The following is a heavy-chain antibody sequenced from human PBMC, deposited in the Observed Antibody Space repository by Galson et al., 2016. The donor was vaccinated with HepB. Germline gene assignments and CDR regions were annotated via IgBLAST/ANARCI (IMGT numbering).Heavy chain of an antibody. Sequence: LRLSCAASGFTFSSYAMHWVRQAPGKGLEWVAVISYDETNKYYADSVKGRFTISRDNSKNTLYLQMNSLRAEDTAVYYCARVDGFGEPLYFDYWGQGTLVTVSS. CDR2: ISYDETNK. D-gene: IGHD3-10*01. CDR3: ARVDGFGEPLYFDY. CDR1: GFTFSSYA. V-gene: IGHV3-30*04. J-gene: IGHJ4*02.